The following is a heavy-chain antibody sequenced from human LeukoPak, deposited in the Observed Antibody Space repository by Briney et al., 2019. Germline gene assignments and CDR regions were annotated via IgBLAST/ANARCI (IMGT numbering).Heavy chain of an antibody. CDR3: TRDWDFIFH. V-gene: IGHV3-23*01. J-gene: IGHJ4*02. CDR2: FGGGSGGAA. D-gene: IGHD1-26*01. Sequence: PGGSVRLSCAASGFTFSTYAMSWVRQAPGKGLEWVSGFGGGSGGAAYYADSVKGRFTISRDSSKNTLYLQMNSLRAEDTAVYYCTRDWDFIFHWGQGTLVTVSS. CDR1: GFTFSTYA.